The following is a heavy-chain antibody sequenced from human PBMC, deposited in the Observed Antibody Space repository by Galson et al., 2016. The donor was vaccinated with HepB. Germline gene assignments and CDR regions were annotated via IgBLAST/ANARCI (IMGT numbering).Heavy chain of an antibody. V-gene: IGHV2-5*02. CDR2: IFWDDDN. CDR1: GFALSTSGVG. CDR3: VHRRALGLAYYALDV. Sequence: PALVKPTQTLTLTCTFSGFALSTSGVGVGWIRQPPGEALEWLALIFWDDDNHYKPSLKTRLTITKDSSKNQVLLTMTNMDPVDTGTYYCVHRRALGLAYYALDVWGQGTTVTVSS. J-gene: IGHJ6*02.